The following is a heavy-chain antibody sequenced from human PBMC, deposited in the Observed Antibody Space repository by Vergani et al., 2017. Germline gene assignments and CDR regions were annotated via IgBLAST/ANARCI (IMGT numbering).Heavy chain of an antibody. J-gene: IGHJ4*02. D-gene: IGHD2-15*01. CDR2: IRNDGSYE. CDR3: AKGCSDGTCGGSFEY. V-gene: IGHV3-30*02. CDR1: GFTFSNSG. Sequence: QVQLVESGGGVVQFGGSLRLSCAASGFTFSNSGIHWVRQAPGRGLEWVAFIRNDGSYEYYGESVEGRFTISRDDSRNTVYLQMNSLRAEDTAVYYCAKGCSDGTCGGSFEYWGQGTLVTVSP.